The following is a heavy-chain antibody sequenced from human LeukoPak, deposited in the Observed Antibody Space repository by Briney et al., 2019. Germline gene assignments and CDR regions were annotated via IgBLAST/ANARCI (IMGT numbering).Heavy chain of an antibody. D-gene: IGHD3-9*01. CDR3: AREGTYCDILTGYYFDY. V-gene: IGHV3-30*02. CDR2: IRYDGSNK. J-gene: IGHJ4*02. Sequence: GGSLRLSCAASGFTFSSYGMHWVRQAPGKGLEWVAFIRYDGSNKYYADSVKSRFTISRDNSKSTLYLQMNSLRAEDTAVYYCAREGTYCDILTGYYFDYWGQGTLVTVSS. CDR1: GFTFSSYG.